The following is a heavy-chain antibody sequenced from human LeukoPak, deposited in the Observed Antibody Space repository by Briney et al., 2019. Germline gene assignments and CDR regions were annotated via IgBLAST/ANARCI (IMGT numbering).Heavy chain of an antibody. CDR1: GFTFSSYW. D-gene: IGHD3-10*01. CDR2: IKQDGSEK. V-gene: IGHV3-7*03. J-gene: IGHJ4*02. CDR3: ARAGNYYGSGSMAKFDY. Sequence: GGSLRLSCAASGFTFSSYWMSWVRQAPGKGLEWVANIKQDGSEKYYVDSVKGRFTISRDNAKNSLYLQMNSLRAEDTAVYYCARAGNYYGSGSMAKFDYWGQGTLVTVSS.